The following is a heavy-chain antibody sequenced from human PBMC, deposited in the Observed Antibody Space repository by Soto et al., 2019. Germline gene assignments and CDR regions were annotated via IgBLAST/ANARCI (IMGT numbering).Heavy chain of an antibody. CDR1: RFTFSSFW. J-gene: IGHJ5*02. V-gene: IGHV3-74*01. D-gene: IGHD6-13*01. CDR2: INSDGSST. Sequence: GGSLRLSCAASRFTFSSFWFHWVRQAPGKGLVWVSHINSDGSSTSYADSVKGRFTISRDNAKNTLYLQMNSLRAEDTAVYYCARAAHSSSQTFLFDPWGQGTLVTVSS. CDR3: ARAAHSSSQTFLFDP.